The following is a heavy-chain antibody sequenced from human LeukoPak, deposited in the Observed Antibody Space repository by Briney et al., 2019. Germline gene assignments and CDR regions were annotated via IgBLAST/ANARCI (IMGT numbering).Heavy chain of an antibody. J-gene: IGHJ3*01. CDR3: AIHGGGTIRIEAFDV. V-gene: IGHV3-23*01. D-gene: IGHD3-3*01. CDR2: IRGSGDTA. Sequence: GGSLRPSCAASGFTFSSHSMAWVRQAPGKGLEWVSAIRGSGDTALYADSVKGRFTISRDNFKNIVYLEMNSLRDEDTALYYCAIHGGGTIRIEAFDVWGQGTMVTISS. CDR1: GFTFSSHS.